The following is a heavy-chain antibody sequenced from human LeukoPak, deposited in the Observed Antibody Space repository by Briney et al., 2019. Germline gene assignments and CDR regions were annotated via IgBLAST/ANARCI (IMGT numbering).Heavy chain of an antibody. CDR3: ARDFDSPMAFDI. D-gene: IGHD3-9*01. CDR1: GDSITTNHYY. V-gene: IGHV4-61*02. J-gene: IGHJ3*02. CDR2: IYASGNT. Sequence: PSETLSLTCTVSGDSITTNHYYWSWIRQPAGKGPEWIGRIYASGNTNYNPSLKSRVTISVDTSKNQFSLRLSSVTAADTAVYYCARDFDSPMAFDIWGQGTMVTVSS.